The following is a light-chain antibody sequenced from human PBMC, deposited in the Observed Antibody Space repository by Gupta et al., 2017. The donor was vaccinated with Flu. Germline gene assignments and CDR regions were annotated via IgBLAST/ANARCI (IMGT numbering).Light chain of an antibody. CDR2: SNN. Sequence: QSLLTPPPSASRAPGQSVTSSCSGSSSNIGSTSVNWYQEHPGAAPKLLIYSNNQRPSGVPDRFSGSKSGTSASLSISRLQAEDEADYYCATWDHTLIRPVFGGGTKLTVL. J-gene: IGLJ3*02. CDR3: ATWDHTLIRPV. CDR1: SSNIGSTS. V-gene: IGLV1-44*01.